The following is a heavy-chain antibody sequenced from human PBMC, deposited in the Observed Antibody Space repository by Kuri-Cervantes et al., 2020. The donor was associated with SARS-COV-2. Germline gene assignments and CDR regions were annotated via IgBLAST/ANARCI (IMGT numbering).Heavy chain of an antibody. V-gene: IGHV3-74*01. Sequence: GESLKISCAASGFPFSGHWIHWVRQAPGKGLVWVASINPDGSYTNNADSVKGRFTLSRDNAKNMLFLQRDSLRAEDTAVYYCVRDGDHWNFDYWGQGTTVTVSS. D-gene: IGHD1-1*01. J-gene: IGHJ4*03. CDR1: GFPFSGHW. CDR3: VRDGDHWNFDY. CDR2: INPDGSYT.